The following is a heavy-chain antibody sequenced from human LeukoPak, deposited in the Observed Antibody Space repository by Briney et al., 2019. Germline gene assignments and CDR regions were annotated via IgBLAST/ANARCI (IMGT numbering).Heavy chain of an antibody. Sequence: YIYYIGTTYYHPSLKSRVTISVDTSKNQFSLKLSSVTAADTAVYYCARATPFGFGESFDYWGQGTLVTVSS. J-gene: IGHJ4*02. CDR3: ARATPFGFGESFDY. V-gene: IGHV4-30-4*01. CDR2: IYYIGTT. D-gene: IGHD3-10*01.